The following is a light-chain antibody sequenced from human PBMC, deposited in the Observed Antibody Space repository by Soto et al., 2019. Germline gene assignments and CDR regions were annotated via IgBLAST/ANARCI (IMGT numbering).Light chain of an antibody. V-gene: IGKV1-13*02. J-gene: IGKJ1*01. Sequence: AIQLTQSPSSLSASVGDRVTITCRASQGISSALAWYQQKPGKAPNLLIYDASNLKSGVPLRFSGSGSGTEFTLTISSLQPDDFATYYCQQYNSYSTFGQGTKVDIK. CDR3: QQYNSYST. CDR2: DAS. CDR1: QGISSA.